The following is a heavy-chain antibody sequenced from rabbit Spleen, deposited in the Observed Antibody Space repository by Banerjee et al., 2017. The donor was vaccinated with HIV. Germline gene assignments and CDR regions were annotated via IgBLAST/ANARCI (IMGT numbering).Heavy chain of an antibody. D-gene: IGHD2-1*01. CDR3: ARDNPDNGAWYNLNL. CDR1: GFSSSSNYW. V-gene: IGHV1S40*01. Sequence: QSLEESGGDLVKPGTSLTLTCTASGFSSSSNYWMCWVRQAPGKGLEWIGCIYTGSGSTYYASWAKGRFTISKTSSTTVTLQLNSLTVSDTATYFCARDNPDNGAWYNLNLWGPGTLVTVS. CDR2: IYTGSGST. J-gene: IGHJ4*01.